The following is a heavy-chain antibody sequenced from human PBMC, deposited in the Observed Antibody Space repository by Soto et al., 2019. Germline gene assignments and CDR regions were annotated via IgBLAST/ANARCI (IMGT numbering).Heavy chain of an antibody. V-gene: IGHV1-69*13. Sequence: SVKVSCKASGGTFSSYAISWVRQAPGQGLEWMGGIIPIFGTANYAQKFQGRVTITADESTSTAYMELSSLRSEDTAVYYCASSQPYYYDSSGYYYYYYGMDVWGQGTTVTVSS. CDR2: IIPIFGTA. D-gene: IGHD3-22*01. J-gene: IGHJ6*02. CDR3: ASSQPYYYDSSGYYYYYYGMDV. CDR1: GGTFSSYA.